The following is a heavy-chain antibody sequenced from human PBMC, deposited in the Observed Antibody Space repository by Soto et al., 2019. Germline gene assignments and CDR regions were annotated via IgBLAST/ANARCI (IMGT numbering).Heavy chain of an antibody. CDR1: GFTFSSYA. CDR2: ISGSGGST. V-gene: IGHV3-23*01. J-gene: IGHJ4*02. CDR3: VRDLLGSGGHFDY. Sequence: GGSLRLSCAASGFTFSSYAMSWVRQAPGKGLEWVSAISGSGGSTYYADSVKGRFTISRDNSRNTLYLQMNSLRAEDTAVYHCVRDLLGSGGHFDYWGQGTLVTVSS. D-gene: IGHD7-27*01.